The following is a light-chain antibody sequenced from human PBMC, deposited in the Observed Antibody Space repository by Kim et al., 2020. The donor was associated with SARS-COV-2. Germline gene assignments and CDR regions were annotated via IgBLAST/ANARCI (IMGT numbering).Light chain of an antibody. J-gene: IGLJ2*01. Sequence: SYELTQPPLVSVSPGQTASITCSGDKLGYKFTSWYQQKPDQSPVLVIYQDSRRPSGIPERFSGSNSGNTATLVISGTQAMDEADYYCQAWDSSTGHLVFGGGTKLTVL. CDR3: QAWDSSTGHLV. V-gene: IGLV3-1*01. CDR2: QDS. CDR1: KLGYKF.